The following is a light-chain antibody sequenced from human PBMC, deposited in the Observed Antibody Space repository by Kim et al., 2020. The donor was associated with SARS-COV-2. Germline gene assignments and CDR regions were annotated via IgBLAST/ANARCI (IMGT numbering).Light chain of an antibody. CDR3: QQYNNWPPLT. J-gene: IGKJ4*01. Sequence: EVVMTQSPATLSVSPGERATLFCRASESISSNLAWYQQKLGQAPRLLIHGASTRATGIPARFSGSGSGTEFILTISSLQSEDFAVYYCQQYNNWPPLTFGGGTKVDIK. V-gene: IGKV3-15*01. CDR2: GAS. CDR1: ESISSN.